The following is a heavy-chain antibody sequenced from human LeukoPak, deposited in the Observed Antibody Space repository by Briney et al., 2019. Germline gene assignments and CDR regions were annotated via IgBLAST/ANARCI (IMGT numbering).Heavy chain of an antibody. D-gene: IGHD3-22*01. V-gene: IGHV3-23*01. J-gene: IGHJ4*01. CDR2: ISGSGGST. CDR1: GFTFSSDA. CDR3: ARSAYYDRSGYYHDY. Sequence: GGSLRLSCAASGFTFSSDAMSWVRQAPGKGLEWVSAISGSGGSTYYADSVKGRFTISRDNSKNTLYLQMNSLRAEDTAVYYCARSAYYDRSGYYHDYWGQGTLVTVSA.